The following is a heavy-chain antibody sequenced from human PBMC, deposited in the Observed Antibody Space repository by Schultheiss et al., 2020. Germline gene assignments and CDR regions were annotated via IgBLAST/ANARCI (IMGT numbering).Heavy chain of an antibody. J-gene: IGHJ6*02. V-gene: IGHV3-30*18. D-gene: IGHD3-3*01. Sequence: WGSLRLSCAASGFTFSSYGMHWVRQAPGKGLEWVAVISYDGSNKYYADSVKGRFTISRDNSKNTLYLQMNSLRAEDTAVYYCAKTVLRFLEWLPGPYYYYGMDVWGQGTTVTVSS. CDR3: AKTVLRFLEWLPGPYYYYGMDV. CDR1: GFTFSSYG. CDR2: ISYDGSNK.